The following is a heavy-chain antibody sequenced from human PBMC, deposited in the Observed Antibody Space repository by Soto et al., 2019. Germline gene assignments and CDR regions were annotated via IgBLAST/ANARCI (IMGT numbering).Heavy chain of an antibody. CDR2: ISGSGGST. J-gene: IGHJ6*02. CDR1: GFTFSSYA. Sequence: PGGSLRLSCAASGFTFSSYAMSWVRQAPGKGLEWVSAISGSGGSTYYADSVKGRFTISRDNSKNTLYLQMNSLRAEDTAVYYCAKASKLRFLEWFGMDVWGQGTTVTVS. CDR3: AKASKLRFLEWFGMDV. V-gene: IGHV3-23*01. D-gene: IGHD3-3*01.